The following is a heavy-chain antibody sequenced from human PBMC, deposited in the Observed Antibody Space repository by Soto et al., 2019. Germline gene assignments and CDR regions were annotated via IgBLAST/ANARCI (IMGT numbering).Heavy chain of an antibody. Sequence: PSETLSLTCAVSGGSISSGGYSWSWIRQPPGKGLEWVGYIYHSGSTYYNPSLKSRVTISVDTSKNQFSLKLSSVTAADTAVYYCARANRPITMTYLNGFDPWGQGTLVTVSS. V-gene: IGHV4-30-2*01. CDR2: IYHSGST. CDR1: GGSISSGGYS. D-gene: IGHD3-22*01. J-gene: IGHJ5*02. CDR3: ARANRPITMTYLNGFDP.